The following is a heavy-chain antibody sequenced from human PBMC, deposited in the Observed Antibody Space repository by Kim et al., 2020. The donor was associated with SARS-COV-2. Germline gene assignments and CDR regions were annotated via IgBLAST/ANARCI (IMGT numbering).Heavy chain of an antibody. CDR3: ARGRGGDGWYFDL. CDR1: TGSFSGYY. V-gene: IGHV4-34*01. CDR2: INRDGSA. Sequence: SETLSLTCAVYTGSFSGYYWSWIRQPPGKGLEWMGEINRDGSANSNPSLRSRVSISVETSKNQFSLKLNSVTAADTAVYYCARGRGGDGWYFDLWGRDSLVTVSS. D-gene: IGHD2-21*02. J-gene: IGHJ2*01.